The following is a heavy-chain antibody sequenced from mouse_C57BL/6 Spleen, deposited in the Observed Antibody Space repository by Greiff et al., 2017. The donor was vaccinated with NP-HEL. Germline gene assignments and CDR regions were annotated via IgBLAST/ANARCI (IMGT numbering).Heavy chain of an antibody. Sequence: QVQLKESGPELVKPGASVKISCKASGYAFSSSWMNWVKQRPGKGLEWIGRIYPGDGDTNYNGKFKGKATLTADKSSSTAYMQLSSLTSEDSAVYFCARSPTGVYYYAMDYWGQGTSVTVSS. CDR2: IYPGDGDT. CDR1: GYAFSSSW. CDR3: ARSPTGVYYYAMDY. V-gene: IGHV1-82*01. J-gene: IGHJ4*01. D-gene: IGHD4-1*02.